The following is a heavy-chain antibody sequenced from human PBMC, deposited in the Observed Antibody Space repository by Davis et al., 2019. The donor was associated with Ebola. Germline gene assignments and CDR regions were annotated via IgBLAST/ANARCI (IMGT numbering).Heavy chain of an antibody. CDR2: INAGNGNT. CDR1: GYTFTSYA. CDR3: ARESIVGASGAFDI. V-gene: IGHV1-3*01. Sequence: ASVKVSCKASGYTFTSYAMHWVRQAPGQRLEWMGWINAGNGNTKYSQKFHGRVTITRDTSASTAYMELSSLRSEDTAVYYCARESIVGASGAFDIWGQGTMVTVSS. D-gene: IGHD1-26*01. J-gene: IGHJ3*02.